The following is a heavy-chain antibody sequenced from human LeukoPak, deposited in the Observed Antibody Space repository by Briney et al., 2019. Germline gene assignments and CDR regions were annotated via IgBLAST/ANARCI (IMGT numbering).Heavy chain of an antibody. Sequence: PGGSLRLSCEASGFNFHNFAMHWVRQAPGKGLEWVAVISNDERNKYYTDSVKGRFTISRDNSKSTVYLQMNSLRPEDTAVYYCARSSPPGDGYNPCDYWGPGALVIVSS. D-gene: IGHD5-24*01. CDR1: GFNFHNFA. V-gene: IGHV3-30*04. J-gene: IGHJ4*02. CDR3: ARSSPPGDGYNPCDY. CDR2: ISNDERNK.